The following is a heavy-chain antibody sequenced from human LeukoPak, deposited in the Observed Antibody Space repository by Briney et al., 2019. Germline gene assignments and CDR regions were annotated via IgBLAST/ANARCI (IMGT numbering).Heavy chain of an antibody. CDR3: AREGDGYNSYFDY. D-gene: IGHD5-24*01. CDR1: GGTFSSYA. V-gene: IGHV1-69*04. CDR2: IIPILGIA. Sequence: SVKVSCKASGGTFSSYAISWVRQAPGQGLEWMGRIIPILGIANYAQKFQGRVTITADKSTSTAYMELSSLRSEDTAVYYCAREGDGYNSYFDYWGQGTLVTVSS. J-gene: IGHJ4*02.